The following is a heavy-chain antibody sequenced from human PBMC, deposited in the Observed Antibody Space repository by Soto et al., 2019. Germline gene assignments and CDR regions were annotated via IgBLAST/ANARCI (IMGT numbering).Heavy chain of an antibody. J-gene: IGHJ3*01. CDR2: FDPEDGET. Sequence: ASVKVSCKVSGYSLTELAIHWVRQPPGKGLEWMGGFDPEDGETVYAQKFQGRITVTEDTFTDTAFMELSSLRSEDTALYYCATSNFDRTSDLWGQGTVVTVSS. CDR1: GYSLTELA. V-gene: IGHV1-24*01. CDR3: ATSNFDRTSDL. D-gene: IGHD3-22*01.